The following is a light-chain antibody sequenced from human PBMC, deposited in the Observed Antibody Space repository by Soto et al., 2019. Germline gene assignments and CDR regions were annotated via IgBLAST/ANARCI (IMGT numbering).Light chain of an antibody. Sequence: QSVLTQPASVSGSPGQSITISCTGTSSDVGNYNLVSWYQQHPGKAPKLMIYEGSKRPSGVSNRFSGSKSGNTASLTISGLQAEDEADYYCCSYAGSSTVFGGGTKVTVL. CDR1: SSDVGNYNL. V-gene: IGLV2-23*01. CDR2: EGS. CDR3: CSYAGSSTV. J-gene: IGLJ2*01.